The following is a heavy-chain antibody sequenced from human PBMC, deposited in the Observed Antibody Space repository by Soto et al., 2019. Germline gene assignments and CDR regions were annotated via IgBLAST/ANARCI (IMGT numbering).Heavy chain of an antibody. CDR2: ISSSSSYI. CDR1: GFTFSSYS. D-gene: IGHD6-6*01. V-gene: IGHV3-21*01. Sequence: EVQLVESGGGLVKPGGSLRLSCAASGFTFSSYSMNWVRQAPGKGLEWVLSISSSSSYIYYADSVKGRFTISRDNAKHSLYLQMNSLRAEDTAVYYCARDHHSSSSSYYYYYMDVWGKGTTVTVSS. CDR3: ARDHHSSSSSYYYYYMDV. J-gene: IGHJ6*03.